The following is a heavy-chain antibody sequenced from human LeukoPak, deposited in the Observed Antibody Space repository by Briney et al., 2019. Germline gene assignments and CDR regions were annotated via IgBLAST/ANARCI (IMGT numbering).Heavy chain of an antibody. D-gene: IGHD1-26*01. CDR3: ARDVGGSLDY. CDR2: IKEDESAK. Sequence: GGSLRLSCAASGFTFRSYWMAWVRQAPGKGLEWVANIKEDESAKHQADSVKGRFTISRDNAQNSVYLQMSSPRGEDTAVYYCARDVGGSLDYWGQGTLVTVSS. CDR1: GFTFRSYW. V-gene: IGHV3-7*01. J-gene: IGHJ4*02.